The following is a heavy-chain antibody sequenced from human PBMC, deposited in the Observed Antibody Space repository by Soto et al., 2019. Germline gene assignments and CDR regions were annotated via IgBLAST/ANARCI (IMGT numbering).Heavy chain of an antibody. CDR3: ARQGRDSAAGTFDY. CDR2: IIPIFGTA. CDR1: GGTFSSYA. J-gene: IGHJ4*02. D-gene: IGHD6-13*01. V-gene: IGHV1-69*12. Sequence: QVQLVQSGAEVKKPGSSVKVSCKASGGTFSSYAISWVRQAPGQGLEWMGGIIPIFGTANYAQKFQGRVTXXAXEXXSTAYRELSSLRSEDTAVYYCARQGRDSAAGTFDYWGQGTLVTVSS.